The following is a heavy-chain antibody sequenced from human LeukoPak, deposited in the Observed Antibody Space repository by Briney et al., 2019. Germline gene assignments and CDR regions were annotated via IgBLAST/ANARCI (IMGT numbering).Heavy chain of an antibody. D-gene: IGHD2-2*02. Sequence: GGSLRLSCAASGFSFSKCPMHWVRQAPGKGLEWVAVISYDGSNKYYADSVKGRFTISRDNSKNTLYLQMNSLRAEDTAVYYCAKEEAQGYCSSTSCYKDYWGQGTLVTVSS. CDR3: AKEEAQGYCSSTSCYKDY. CDR1: GFSFSKCP. V-gene: IGHV3-30*04. CDR2: ISYDGSNK. J-gene: IGHJ4*02.